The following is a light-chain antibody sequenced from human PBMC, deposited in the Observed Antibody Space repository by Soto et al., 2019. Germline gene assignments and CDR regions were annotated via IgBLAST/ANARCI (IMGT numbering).Light chain of an antibody. CDR2: AAS. CDR1: QGISSY. V-gene: IGKV1-8*01. Sequence: AIRMTQSPSSLSASTGDRVTITCRASQGISSYLAWYQQKPGKAPKLLIYAASNLEAGVPSRFRGSGSGTDFTLTISCLQSEDFATYYCQQYYSYPQTFGQGTKVDIK. CDR3: QQYYSYPQT. J-gene: IGKJ1*01.